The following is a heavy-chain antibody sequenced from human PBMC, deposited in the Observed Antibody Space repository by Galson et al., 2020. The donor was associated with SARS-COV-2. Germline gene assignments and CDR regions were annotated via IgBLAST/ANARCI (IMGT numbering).Heavy chain of an antibody. CDR3: ATLHYGEYAPEAFDI. D-gene: IGHD4-17*01. V-gene: IGHV4-30-2*01. CDR1: GTSISSGSYS. Sequence: SQTLSLTCAVSGTSISSGSYSWNWIRQPPGKGLEWIGYISHSGGTYYNPSLKSRVTISGDRSKNQFSLRLSSVTAADTAVYYCATLHYGEYAPEAFDIWCPGTRVTVAS. CDR2: ISHSGGT. J-gene: IGHJ3*02.